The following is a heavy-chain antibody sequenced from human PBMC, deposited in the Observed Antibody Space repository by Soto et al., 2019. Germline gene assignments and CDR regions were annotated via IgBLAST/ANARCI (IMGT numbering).Heavy chain of an antibody. J-gene: IGHJ3*02. CDR1: GGTFSSYA. Sequence: VKVSCKASGGTFSSYAISWVRQAPGQGLEWMGGIIPIFGTANYAQKFQGRVTITADESTSTAYMELSSLRSEDTAVYYCARAAYDYVWGSYRQDSFDIWGQGTMVTVSS. D-gene: IGHD3-16*02. V-gene: IGHV1-69*13. CDR2: IIPIFGTA. CDR3: ARAAYDYVWGSYRQDSFDI.